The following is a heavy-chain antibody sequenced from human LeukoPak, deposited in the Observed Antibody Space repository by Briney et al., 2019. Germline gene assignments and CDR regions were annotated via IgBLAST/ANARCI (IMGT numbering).Heavy chain of an antibody. D-gene: IGHD3-22*01. J-gene: IGHJ4*02. Sequence: PGGSLRLSCAASGVSFSHYGMHWVRQAPGKGLEWVAFISYDGNDQYYADSVKGRFTISRDNSKNTLYLQTNSLRPEDTAVYYCAKIVNFYDSRRLDYWGQGALVTVSS. V-gene: IGHV3-30*18. CDR1: GVSFSHYG. CDR3: AKIVNFYDSRRLDY. CDR2: ISYDGNDQ.